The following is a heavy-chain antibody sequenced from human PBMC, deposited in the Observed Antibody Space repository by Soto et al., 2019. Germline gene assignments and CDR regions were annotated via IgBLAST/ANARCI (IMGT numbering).Heavy chain of an antibody. J-gene: IGHJ6*02. Sequence: ASVKVSCKASGYTFTSYGISWVRQAPGQGLEWMGWISAYNGNTNHAQKLQGRVTMTTDTSTSTAYMELRSLRSDDTAVYYCARSPELLGYYYGMDVWGQGTTVTVSS. CDR3: ARSPELLGYYYGMDV. V-gene: IGHV1-18*01. CDR1: GYTFTSYG. CDR2: ISAYNGNT. D-gene: IGHD1-26*01.